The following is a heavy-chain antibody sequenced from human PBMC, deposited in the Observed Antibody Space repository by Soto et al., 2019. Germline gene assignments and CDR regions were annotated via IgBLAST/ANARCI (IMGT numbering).Heavy chain of an antibody. V-gene: IGHV1-18*01. CDR3: AIADYGDNDY. D-gene: IGHD4-17*01. J-gene: IGHJ4*02. Sequence: QVQLVQSGAEVKKPGASVKVSCKAPGYIFPSCTISWVRQAPGQGLEWMGWISAYNGNIKDAQKFQGRFTMTTDTSTSTAYMELRSLTSDDTAMYYCAIADYGDNDYWCQGTLVTVPS. CDR1: GYIFPSCT. CDR2: ISAYNGNI.